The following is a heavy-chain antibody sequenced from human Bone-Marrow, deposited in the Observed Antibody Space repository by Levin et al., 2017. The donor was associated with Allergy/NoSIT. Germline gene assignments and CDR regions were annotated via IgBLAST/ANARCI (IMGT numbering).Heavy chain of an antibody. J-gene: IGHJ6*02. CDR3: ARGLEYSSSTMDV. D-gene: IGHD6-6*01. CDR2: ISSSSSYI. V-gene: IGHV3-21*01. CDR1: GFTFSSYS. Sequence: GESLKISCAASGFTFSSYSMNWVRQAPGKGLEWVSSISSSSSYIYYADSVKGRFTISRDNAKNSLYLQMNSLRAGDTAVYYCARGLEYSSSTMDVWGQGTTVTVSS.